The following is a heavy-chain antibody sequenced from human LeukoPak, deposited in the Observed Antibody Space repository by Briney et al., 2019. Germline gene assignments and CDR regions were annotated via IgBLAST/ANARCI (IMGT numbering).Heavy chain of an antibody. CDR2: IRSKASGGTT. CDR1: GFTFGDYA. CDR3: ARGHSAYDPFDY. D-gene: IGHD5-12*01. J-gene: IGHJ4*02. V-gene: IGHV3-49*03. Sequence: GRSLRLSCTPSGFTFGDYAMRWLRQAPGKGLEWVGFIRSKASGGTTEYAASVKDRLTISRDDSKSIAYLQMNSLKTDDTALYYCARGHSAYDPFDYWGQGTLVTVSS.